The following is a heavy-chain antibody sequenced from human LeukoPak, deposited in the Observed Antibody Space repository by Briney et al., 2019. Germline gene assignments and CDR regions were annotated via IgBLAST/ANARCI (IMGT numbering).Heavy chain of an antibody. V-gene: IGHV3-21*01. J-gene: IGHJ6*02. CDR1: GFTFSSYS. CDR2: ISSSSSYI. Sequence: KSGGSLRLSCAASGFTFSSYSMNWVRQAPGKGLEWVSSISSSSSYIYYADSVKGRFTISRDNAKNSLYLQMNSLRAEDTAVYYCARGPSIVGATRDYYYYYGMDVWGQGTTVTVSS. CDR3: ARGPSIVGATRDYYYYYGMDV. D-gene: IGHD1-26*01.